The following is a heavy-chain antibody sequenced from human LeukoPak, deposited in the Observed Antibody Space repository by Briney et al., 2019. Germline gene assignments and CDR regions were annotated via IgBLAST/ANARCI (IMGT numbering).Heavy chain of an antibody. Sequence: PGGSLRLSCAASGFTFSDYYMTWIRQAPGRGLEWISYINGSSSDTKYADSVKGRFTISRDNAKNSLYLLMNSLRAEDTAVYYCARGRYEFSAAMDVWGQGTTVTVSS. D-gene: IGHD5-12*01. CDR3: ARGRYEFSAAMDV. CDR2: INGSSSDT. CDR1: GFTFSDYY. V-gene: IGHV3-11*05. J-gene: IGHJ6*02.